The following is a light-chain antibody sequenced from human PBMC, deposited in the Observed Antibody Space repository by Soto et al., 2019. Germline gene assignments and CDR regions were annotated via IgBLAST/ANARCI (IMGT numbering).Light chain of an antibody. V-gene: IGKV3-11*01. CDR1: QSVSSN. J-gene: IGKJ5*01. CDR3: QQRSNWPQIT. Sequence: ETVMTQSPVTLSVSPGERATLSCRASQSVSSNLAWYQQKPGQAPRLLIYDVSNRATGIPARFSGSGSGTDFTLTISSLEPEDFAVYYCQQRSNWPQITFGQGTRLEIK. CDR2: DVS.